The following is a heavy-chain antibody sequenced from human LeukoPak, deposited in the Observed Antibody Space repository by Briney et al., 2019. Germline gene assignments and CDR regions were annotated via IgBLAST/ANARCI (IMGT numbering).Heavy chain of an antibody. V-gene: IGHV3-53*01. Sequence: HPWGALRLSRPCSGFTRQSNYISWVRQAPGKGLEWVSVSYSGGSTYYADSVKGRFTISRDNSKNTLYLQMNSLSAEDTAIYYCAKGGSIHVLAGWIYYCGQGTLVTVS. D-gene: IGHD2-8*02. CDR3: AKGGSIHVLAGWIYY. CDR1: GFTRQSNY. CDR2: SYSGGST. J-gene: IGHJ4*02.